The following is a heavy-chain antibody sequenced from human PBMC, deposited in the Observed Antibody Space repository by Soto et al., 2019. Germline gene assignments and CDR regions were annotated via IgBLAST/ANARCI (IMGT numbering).Heavy chain of an antibody. CDR2: IYYSGST. V-gene: IGHV4-59*08. D-gene: IGHD6-19*01. CDR1: GGSISSYY. CDR3: SRQVGGWAPWYFDY. J-gene: IGHJ4*02. Sequence: SENLSLTCTVYGGSISSYYWSWIRQPPGKGLEWIGYIYYSGSTNYNPSLKSRVTISVDTSKNQFSLKLSSVTAADTAVYYCSRQVGGWAPWYFDYWGQGTLVPVSA.